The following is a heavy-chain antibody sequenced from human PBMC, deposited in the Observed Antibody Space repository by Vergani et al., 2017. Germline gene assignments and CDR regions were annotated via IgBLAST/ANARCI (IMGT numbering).Heavy chain of an antibody. Sequence: QVQLQESGPGLVKPPGTLSLTCAVSGYSISSGYYWGWIRQPPGKGLEWIGRTSTDGSTNYNPSLKSRVTVSVDTSKTQISLRLTSVTAEDTAVYYCARETVVTSWDGYRFHYMDVWGKGTTVTVSS. CDR1: GYSISSGYY. D-gene: IGHD3-16*02. CDR3: ARETVVTSWDGYRFHYMDV. V-gene: IGHV4-38-2*02. J-gene: IGHJ6*03. CDR2: TSTDGST.